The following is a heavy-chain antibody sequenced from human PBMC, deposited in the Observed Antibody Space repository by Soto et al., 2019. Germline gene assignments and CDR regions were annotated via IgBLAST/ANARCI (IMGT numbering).Heavy chain of an antibody. CDR1: GGSISGGVGGLYY. J-gene: IGHJ2*01. D-gene: IGHD4-17*01. CDR3: ARELIPLTTDWYFDL. V-gene: IGHV4-30-4*01. CDR2: IYDSGST. Sequence: QLQLRESGPGLVKPSETLSLTCTVSGGSISGGVGGLYYWSWIRQPPGKGLEWIGYIYDSGSTYYNPPLKSRVTISVDTSKNQYTQRLSSVTAADTAVYYCARELIPLTTDWYFDLWGRGTLVTVSS.